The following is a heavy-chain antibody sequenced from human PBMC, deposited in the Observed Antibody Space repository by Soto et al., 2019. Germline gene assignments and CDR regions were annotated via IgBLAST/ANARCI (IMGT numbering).Heavy chain of an antibody. D-gene: IGHD2-15*01. J-gene: IGHJ4*02. CDR2: IYSGGST. Sequence: GGSLRLSCAASGFTVSSNYMSWVRQAPGKGLEWVSVIYSGGSTYYADSVKGRFTISRDNSKNTLYLQMNSLRAEDTAVYYCARDGGCSGGSCYDIDYWGQGTLVTVSS. CDR3: ARDGGCSGGSCYDIDY. V-gene: IGHV3-66*01. CDR1: GFTVSSNY.